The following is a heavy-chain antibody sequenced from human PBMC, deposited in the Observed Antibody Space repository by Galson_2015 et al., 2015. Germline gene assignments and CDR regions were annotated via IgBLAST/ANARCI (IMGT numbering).Heavy chain of an antibody. CDR1: GFTFSTYS. CDR3: ARTLDV. V-gene: IGHV3-74*01. Sequence: LRLSCAASGFTFSTYSLHWVRQAPGKGLVWVSHINSDGSSTNYADSVKGRFTISRDNAKNTLYLQMNSLRAEDTAVYYCARTLDVWGQGTTVTVSS. CDR2: INSDGSST. J-gene: IGHJ6*02.